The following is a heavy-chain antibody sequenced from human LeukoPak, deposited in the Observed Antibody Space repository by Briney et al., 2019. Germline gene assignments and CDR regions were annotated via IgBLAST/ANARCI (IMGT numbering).Heavy chain of an antibody. J-gene: IGHJ3*02. CDR3: ARDLGENTIFGVVIIRDAFDI. V-gene: IGHV3-48*03. CDR2: ISSSGSTI. D-gene: IGHD3-3*01. CDR1: GFTFSSYE. Sequence: GGSLRLSCAASGFTFSSYEMNWVRQAPGKGLEWVSYISSSGSTIYYADSVKGRFTISRDNAKNSLYLQMNSLRAEDTAVCYCARDLGENTIFGVVIIRDAFDIWGQGTMVTVSS.